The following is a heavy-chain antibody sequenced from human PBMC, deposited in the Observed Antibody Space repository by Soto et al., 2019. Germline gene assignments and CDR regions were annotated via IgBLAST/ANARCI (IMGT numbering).Heavy chain of an antibody. Sequence: QVQLVQSGAEVKKPGSSVKVSCKASGGTFSNYALSWVRQAPGQGLEWMGGIIPIFGTPTYAQKFQGRVTITADESTNTAYMVLSSLKSDDTAVYYCATAPPLGYCSGATWYSDYWGQGTLVTVSS. J-gene: IGHJ4*02. V-gene: IGHV1-69*01. CDR1: GGTFSNYA. CDR3: ATAPPLGYCSGATWYSDY. CDR2: IIPIFGTP. D-gene: IGHD2-15*01.